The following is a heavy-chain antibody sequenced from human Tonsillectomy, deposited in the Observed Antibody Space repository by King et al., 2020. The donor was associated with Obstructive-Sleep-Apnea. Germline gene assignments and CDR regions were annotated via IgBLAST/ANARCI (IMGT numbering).Heavy chain of an antibody. J-gene: IGHJ4*02. Sequence: VQLVESGGGLVQPWGSLRLSCSASGFAFSSYAMSWVRQAPGVGLGWGSAISGSGGSTYDADSVKGRFTISRDNSKNTLYLQMNSLRAEDTAVYYCAKVPTRYYYDSSGYSRYFDYWGQGTLVTVSS. D-gene: IGHD3-22*01. CDR3: AKVPTRYYYDSSGYSRYFDY. CDR1: GFAFSSYA. V-gene: IGHV3-23*04. CDR2: ISGSGGST.